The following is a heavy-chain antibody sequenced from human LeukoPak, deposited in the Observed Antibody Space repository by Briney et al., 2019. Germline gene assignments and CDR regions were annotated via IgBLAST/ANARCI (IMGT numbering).Heavy chain of an antibody. J-gene: IGHJ4*02. CDR2: ISSSSTI. CDR1: GFTFSSYS. V-gene: IGHV3-48*01. D-gene: IGHD6-6*01. Sequence: PGGSLRLSCAASGFTFSSYSMNWVRQAPGKGLEWVSYISSSSTIYYADSVKGRLTISRDNAKNSLYLQMNSLRAEDTAVYYCAREWVAAPDYWGQGTLVTVSS. CDR3: AREWVAAPDY.